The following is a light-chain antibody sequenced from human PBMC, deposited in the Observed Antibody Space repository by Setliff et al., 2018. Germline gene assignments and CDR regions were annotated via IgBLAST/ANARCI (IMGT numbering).Light chain of an antibody. J-gene: IGLJ1*01. CDR3: QAWDSSTEV. CDR1: KLGDKY. CDR2: QDT. Sequence: SYELTQPPSVSVSPGQTASITCSGDKLGDKYACWYQQKPGQSPVLVIYQDTKRPSGIPERFSGSNSGNTATLTISGTQAMDEADYYCQAWDSSTEVVGTGTKV. V-gene: IGLV3-1*01.